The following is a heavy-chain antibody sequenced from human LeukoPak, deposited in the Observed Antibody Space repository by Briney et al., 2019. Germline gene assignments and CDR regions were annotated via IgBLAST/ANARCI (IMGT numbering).Heavy chain of an antibody. Sequence: SETLSLTCTVSGGSISSYYWSWIRQPPGKGLEWIGYIYYSGSTNYNPSLKSRVTISVDTSKNQFSLKLGSVTAADTAVYYCARAKDGYNNWFDPWGQGTLVTVSS. D-gene: IGHD5-24*01. CDR3: ARAKDGYNNWFDP. CDR2: IYYSGST. V-gene: IGHV4-59*01. CDR1: GGSISSYY. J-gene: IGHJ5*02.